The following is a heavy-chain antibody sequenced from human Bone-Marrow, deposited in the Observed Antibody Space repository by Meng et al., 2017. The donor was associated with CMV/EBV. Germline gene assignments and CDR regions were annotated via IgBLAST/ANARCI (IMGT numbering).Heavy chain of an antibody. Sequence: GESLKISCAASGFTFSSYSMNWVRQAPGKGLEWVSSISSSSSYIYYADSVKGRFTISRDKAKNSMYLQMNSLRAEDTAVYFCTTGRALAVYYYYYGMDVWGQGTTVTGSS. CDR3: TTGRALAVYYYYYGMDV. D-gene: IGHD6-19*01. J-gene: IGHJ6*01. CDR2: ISSSSSYI. CDR1: GFTFSSYS. V-gene: IGHV3-21*01.